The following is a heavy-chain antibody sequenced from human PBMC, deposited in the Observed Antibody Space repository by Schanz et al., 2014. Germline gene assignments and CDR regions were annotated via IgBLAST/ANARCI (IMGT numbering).Heavy chain of an antibody. CDR1: GFTFTNYA. CDR3: AKDHAGSDILTALGN. J-gene: IGHJ4*02. D-gene: IGHD3-9*01. Sequence: EVRLVESGGGLVQPGGSLRLSCVASGFTFTNYAMTWVRQAPGKGLEWVSGISGSGGSTYDADSVKGRFTISRDNSKNTLYLQMNSLRAEDTAVYYCAKDHAGSDILTALGNWGQGTLVTVSS. CDR2: ISGSGGST. V-gene: IGHV3-23*04.